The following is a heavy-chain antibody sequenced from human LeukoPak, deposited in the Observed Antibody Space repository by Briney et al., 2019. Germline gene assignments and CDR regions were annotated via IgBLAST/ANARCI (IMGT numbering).Heavy chain of an antibody. V-gene: IGHV4-59*01. CDR1: GGSISSYY. D-gene: IGHD3-10*02. CDR3: ARYVSAAYFDY. Sequence: AETLSLTCTVSGGSISSYYWSWIRQPPGKGLEWIGYIYYSGSTNYNPSLKSRVTISVDTSKNQFSLKLSSVTAADTAVYYCARYVSAAYFDYWGQGTLVTVSS. CDR2: IYYSGST. J-gene: IGHJ4*02.